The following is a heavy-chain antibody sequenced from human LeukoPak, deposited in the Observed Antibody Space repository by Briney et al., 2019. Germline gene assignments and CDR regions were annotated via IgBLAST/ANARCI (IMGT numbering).Heavy chain of an antibody. CDR2: TYYRSKWYN. Sequence: SQTLSLTCAISGDSVSSNSAAWNWIRQSPSRGLEWLGRTYYRSKWYNDYAVSVKSRITINPDTSKNQFSLQLNSVTPEDTAVYYCARGCYDSSGYYLPGGDAFDIWGQGTMVTVSS. CDR3: ARGCYDSSGYYLPGGDAFDI. CDR1: GDSVSSNSAA. V-gene: IGHV6-1*01. D-gene: IGHD3-22*01. J-gene: IGHJ3*02.